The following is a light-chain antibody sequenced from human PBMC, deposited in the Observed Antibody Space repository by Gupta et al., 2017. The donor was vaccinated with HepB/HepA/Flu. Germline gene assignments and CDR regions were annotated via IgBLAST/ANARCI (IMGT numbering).Light chain of an antibody. J-gene: IGKJ1*01. CDR2: GAC. CDR1: PSVSSSY. V-gene: IGKV3-20*01. CDR3: QKYGSSPPWT. Sequence: EIVLTQSPGTLSLSPGERATLSCRASPSVSSSYLAWYQQKPGQAPRLLIYGACSRATGLPDRCSGSGSGADFTLTISRLEPEDFAVYYCQKYGSSPPWTFGQGTKVEIK.